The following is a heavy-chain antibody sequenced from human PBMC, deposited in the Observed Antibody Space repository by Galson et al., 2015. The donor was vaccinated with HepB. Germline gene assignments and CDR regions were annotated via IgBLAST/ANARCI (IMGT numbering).Heavy chain of an antibody. D-gene: IGHD6-13*01. V-gene: IGHV6-1*01. J-gene: IGHJ4*02. CDR1: GDSVSSHSAA. Sequence: CAISGDSVSSHSAAWNWIRQSQSRGLEWLGRKYYRSKWYNNYAVSVKSRITINPDTSKNKFSLQLNSVTPEDTAVYYCARDQGLGSSWFDYWGQGTLVTVSS. CDR3: ARDQGLGSSWFDY. CDR2: KYYRSKWYN.